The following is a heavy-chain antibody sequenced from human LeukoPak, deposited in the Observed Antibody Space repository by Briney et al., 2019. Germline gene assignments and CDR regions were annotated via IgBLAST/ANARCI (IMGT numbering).Heavy chain of an antibody. D-gene: IGHD2-2*02. V-gene: IGHV1-24*01. CDR1: GYTLTELS. J-gene: IGHJ4*02. CDR3: AAPESRDIYCSSTSCYRY. CDR2: FDPEDGET. Sequence: GASVKVSCKVSGYTLTELSMHWVRQAPGKGLEWMGGFDPEDGETIYAQKFQGRVTMTEDTSTDTAYMELSSLRSEDTAVYYCAAPESRDIYCSSTSCYRYWGQGTLVTVSS.